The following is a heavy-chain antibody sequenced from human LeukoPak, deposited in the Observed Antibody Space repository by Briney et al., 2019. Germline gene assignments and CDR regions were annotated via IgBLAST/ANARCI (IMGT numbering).Heavy chain of an antibody. D-gene: IGHD6-13*01. Sequence: GGSLRRSCAASGFTFSQHYMSWVRQAPGKGLEWVANLNPDGSERKYVDSVKGRFTISRDNAKNSVYLQMSSLRAEDTAVFYCARDSGSCRGCAFDVWGHGTMVTVSS. CDR2: LNPDGSER. V-gene: IGHV3-7*01. CDR3: ARDSGSCRGCAFDV. CDR1: GFTFSQHY. J-gene: IGHJ3*01.